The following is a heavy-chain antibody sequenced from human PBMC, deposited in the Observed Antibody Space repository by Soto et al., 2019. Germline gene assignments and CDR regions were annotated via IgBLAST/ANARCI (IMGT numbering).Heavy chain of an antibody. CDR2: IDPSDSYT. J-gene: IGHJ6*02. Sequence: LGESLKISYRGSEYSFTSYWISWVRPLPGKGLEWMGRIDPSDSYTNYSPSFQGHVTISADKSISTAYLQWSSLKASDTAMYYCARVMVRGALYYYYGMDVWGQGTKVTVSS. CDR1: EYSFTSYW. D-gene: IGHD3-10*01. V-gene: IGHV5-10-1*01. CDR3: ARVMVRGALYYYYGMDV.